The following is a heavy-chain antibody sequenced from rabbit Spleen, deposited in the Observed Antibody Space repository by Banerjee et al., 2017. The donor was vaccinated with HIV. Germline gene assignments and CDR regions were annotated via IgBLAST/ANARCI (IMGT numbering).Heavy chain of an antibody. D-gene: IGHD2-1*01. J-gene: IGHJ4*01. V-gene: IGHV1S47*01. CDR3: VREVATKFSL. CDR2: IDPVFGIT. Sequence: QEQLVESGGGLVQPGGSLKISCKASGFDFSSYGVSWVRQAPGKGLEWIGYIDPVFGITYYANWVNGQFTISSHNAQNTLFLQLNSLTAADTATYFCVREVATKFSLWGPGTLVTVS. CDR1: GFDFSSYG.